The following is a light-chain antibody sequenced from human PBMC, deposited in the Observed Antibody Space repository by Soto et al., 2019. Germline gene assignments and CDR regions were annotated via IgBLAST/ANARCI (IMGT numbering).Light chain of an antibody. V-gene: IGKV1-33*01. J-gene: IGKJ4*02. CDR2: VAS. Sequence: DIQMTQSPSSLSASVGDRVTFTCQASQDISNSLNWFQQKPGKAPKLLIYVASNLETGVPSRFSGSGSGTLFIFTISSLQPEDFATYYCLQYEELPLTVGGGTKVEIK. CDR3: LQYEELPLT. CDR1: QDISNS.